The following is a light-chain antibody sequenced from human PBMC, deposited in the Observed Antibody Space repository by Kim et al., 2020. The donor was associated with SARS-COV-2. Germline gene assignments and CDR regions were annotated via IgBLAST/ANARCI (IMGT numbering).Light chain of an antibody. Sequence: SPGERAPLSCSASQSVSSSYLAWYPQKPGQAPRLLIYGASSRATGIPDRFSGSVSGTDFTLTISRLEPEDFSVYYCQQYGSSLFTFGPGTKVDIK. CDR2: GAS. J-gene: IGKJ3*01. CDR3: QQYGSSLFT. CDR1: QSVSSSY. V-gene: IGKV3-20*01.